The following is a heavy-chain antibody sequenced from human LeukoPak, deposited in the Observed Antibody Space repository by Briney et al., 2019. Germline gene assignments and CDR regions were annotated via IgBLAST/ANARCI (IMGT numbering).Heavy chain of an antibody. CDR2: INAGNGNT. CDR3: ARVEGAYCGGDCPRYGMDV. D-gene: IGHD2-21*02. V-gene: IGHV1-3*01. Sequence: ASVKVSCKASGYTFTSYAMHWVRQAPGQRLEWMGWINAGNGNTKYSQKFQGRVTITRDTSASTAYMELSSLRSEDTAVYYCARVEGAYCGGDCPRYGMDVWGQGTTVTVSS. CDR1: GYTFTSYA. J-gene: IGHJ6*02.